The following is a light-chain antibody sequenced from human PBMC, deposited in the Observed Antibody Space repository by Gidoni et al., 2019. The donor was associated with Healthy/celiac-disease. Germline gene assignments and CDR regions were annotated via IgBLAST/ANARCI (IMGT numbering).Light chain of an antibody. Sequence: QSVLTQPPSVSGAPGQRVIISCTGSSSNIGAGYDVHWYQPLPGTAPKLLIYDNNNRPSGVPDRFSGSKSGTSASLAMTGLQAEDEADYYCQSYDSSLSGVVFGGGTKLTVL. CDR3: QSYDSSLSGVV. J-gene: IGLJ2*01. CDR1: SSNIGAGYD. V-gene: IGLV1-40*01. CDR2: DNN.